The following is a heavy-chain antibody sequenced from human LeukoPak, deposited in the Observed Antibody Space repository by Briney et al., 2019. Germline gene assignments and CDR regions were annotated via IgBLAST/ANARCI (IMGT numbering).Heavy chain of an antibody. D-gene: IGHD3-10*01. J-gene: IGHJ4*02. V-gene: IGHV3-7*01. Sequence: GSVKGRFTISKDNAKNSLYLQMSSLRAEDTAVYYCAIDYASDYWGQGTLVTVSS. CDR3: AIDYASDY.